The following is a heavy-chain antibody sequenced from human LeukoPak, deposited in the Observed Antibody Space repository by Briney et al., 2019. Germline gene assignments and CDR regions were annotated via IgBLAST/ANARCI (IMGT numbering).Heavy chain of an antibody. CDR2: IHNSGNT. V-gene: IGHV4-59*12. D-gene: IGHD1-26*01. J-gene: IGHJ6*03. CDR3: ARGGWELPYYYYYMDV. CDR1: DGALSSYY. Sequence: SETLSLTCSVSDGALSSYYWSWIRQPPGKGLEWIGYIHNSGNTNYNPSLNGRFTISVDTSKNQFSLKLSSVTAADTAVYYCARGGWELPYYYYYMDVWGKGTTVTVSS.